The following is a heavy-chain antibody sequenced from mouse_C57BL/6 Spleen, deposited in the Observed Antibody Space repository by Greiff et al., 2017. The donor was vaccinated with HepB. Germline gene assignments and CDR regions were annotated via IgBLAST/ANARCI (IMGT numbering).Heavy chain of an antibody. Sequence: EVQRVESGGGLVKPGGSLKLSCAASGFTFSDYRMHWVRQAPEKGLEWVAYISSGSSTIYYADTVKGRFTISRDNAKNTLFLQMTSLRSEDTAMYYCARGDPWFAYWGQGTLVTVSA. J-gene: IGHJ3*01. CDR2: ISSGSSTI. CDR1: GFTFSDYR. CDR3: ARGDPWFAY. V-gene: IGHV5-17*01.